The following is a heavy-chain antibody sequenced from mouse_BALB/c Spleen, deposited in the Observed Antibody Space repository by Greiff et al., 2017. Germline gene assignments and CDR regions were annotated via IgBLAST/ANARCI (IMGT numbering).Heavy chain of an antibody. J-gene: IGHJ4*01. V-gene: IGHV5-6-4*01. CDR1: GFTFSSYT. CDR2: ISSGGSYT. D-gene: IGHD2-3*01. CDR3: TRMGLDY. Sequence: EVMLVESGGGLVKPGGSLKLSCAASGFTFSSYTMSWVRQTPEKRLEWVATISSGGSYTYYPDSVKGRFTISRDNAKNTLYLQMSSLKSEDTAMYYCTRMGLDYWGQGTSVTVSS.